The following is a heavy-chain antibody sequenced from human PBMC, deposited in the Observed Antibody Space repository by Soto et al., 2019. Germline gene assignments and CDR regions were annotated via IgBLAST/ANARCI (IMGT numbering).Heavy chain of an antibody. Sequence: GGSLRLSCAASGFTFSNYWMSWVRQVPGKGLAWVSNIKEDGSEKYYVDSVKGRFTISRDNAKNSVHLQMNSLRDEDTAVYYCVRFSILVSGRGRGAFFDSWGQGTPVTISS. J-gene: IGHJ4*02. CDR1: GFTFSNYW. CDR3: VRFSILVSGRGRGAFFDS. V-gene: IGHV3-7*03. D-gene: IGHD6-19*01. CDR2: IKEDGSEK.